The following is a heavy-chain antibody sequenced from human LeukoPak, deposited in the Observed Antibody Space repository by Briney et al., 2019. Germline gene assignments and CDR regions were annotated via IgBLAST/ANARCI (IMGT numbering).Heavy chain of an antibody. D-gene: IGHD2-15*01. CDR1: GGSISSGGYY. J-gene: IGHJ4*02. Sequence: PSQTLSLTCTVSGGSISSGGYYWSWIRQPPGKGLEWIGEINHSGSTNYNPSLKSRVTISVDTSKNQFSLKLSSVTAADTAVYYCARSPVDCSGGSCYRTRYYFDYWGQGTLVTVSS. V-gene: IGHV4-30-2*01. CDR2: INHSGST. CDR3: ARSPVDCSGGSCYRTRYYFDY.